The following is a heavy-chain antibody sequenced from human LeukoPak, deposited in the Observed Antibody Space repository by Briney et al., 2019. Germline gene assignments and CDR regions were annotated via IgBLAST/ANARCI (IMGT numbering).Heavy chain of an antibody. CDR3: ARVFSCGWCDY. CDR2: IWYDGSKK. D-gene: IGHD6-19*01. Sequence: GGSLRLSCAASGFTFSSYGMHWVRQAPGKGLEWVAVIWYDGSKKYYADSVKGRFTISRDNSKNTLYLQMTRLRAEDTAVYYCARVFSCGWCDYWGEGTLVTVSS. CDR1: GFTFSSYG. V-gene: IGHV3-33*01. J-gene: IGHJ4*02.